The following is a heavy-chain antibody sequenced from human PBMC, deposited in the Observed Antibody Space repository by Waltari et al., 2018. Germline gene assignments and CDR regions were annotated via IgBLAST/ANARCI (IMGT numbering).Heavy chain of an antibody. CDR3: ATSYGAHNWYFDL. J-gene: IGHJ2*01. CDR2: FDPEDGET. D-gene: IGHD4-17*01. Sequence: QVQLVQSGDEVKKPGASVTVSCKVSADTLTELSMQWVRQAPGKGLEWMGGFDPEDGETIYAQKFQGRVTMTEDTSTDTAYMELSSLRSEDTAVYYCATSYGAHNWYFDLWGRGTLVTVSS. CDR1: ADTLTELS. V-gene: IGHV1-24*01.